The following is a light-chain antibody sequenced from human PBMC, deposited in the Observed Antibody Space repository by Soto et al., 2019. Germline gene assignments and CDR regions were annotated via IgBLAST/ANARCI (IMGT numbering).Light chain of an antibody. V-gene: IGKV1-5*01. CDR3: QQYNTYAT. CDR2: DAS. J-gene: IGKJ5*01. CDR1: QSISTW. Sequence: DIQRTHSPSTLSASVGDRVTITCRAAQSISTWLAWYQQKPGKAPKLLIYDASNLESGVPSRFSGSGSGSEFNFTITGLQPDDFATYFCQQYNTYATFGQGTRLEIK.